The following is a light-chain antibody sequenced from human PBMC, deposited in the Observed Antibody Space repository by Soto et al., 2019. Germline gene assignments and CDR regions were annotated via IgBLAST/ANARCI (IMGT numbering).Light chain of an antibody. CDR2: GAS. J-gene: IGKJ5*01. Sequence: IVMTQSPATLSVSPGERATLSCRASQSVSRNLAWYQQKPGQAPRLFIYGASTRATGVPARFSGSGSGTEFTLTINSLQSEDSAVYYCQQHNQWPITFGQGTRLEIK. V-gene: IGKV3-15*01. CDR3: QQHNQWPIT. CDR1: QSVSRN.